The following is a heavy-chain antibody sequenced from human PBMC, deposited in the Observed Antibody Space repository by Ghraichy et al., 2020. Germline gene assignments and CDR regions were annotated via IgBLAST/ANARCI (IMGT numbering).Heavy chain of an antibody. CDR1: GFIFTTYL. CDR3: AGGDYSAGFFDY. J-gene: IGHJ4*02. V-gene: IGHV3-7*03. Sequence: GGSLILSCAASGFIFTTYLMSWVRQAPGKGLEWVANINKDGSETHYVDSVKGRFTISRDNAKQSLYLQMNSLRAEDTAVYYCAGGDYSAGFFDYWGQGTLVTVSS. CDR2: INKDGSET. D-gene: IGHD4-17*01.